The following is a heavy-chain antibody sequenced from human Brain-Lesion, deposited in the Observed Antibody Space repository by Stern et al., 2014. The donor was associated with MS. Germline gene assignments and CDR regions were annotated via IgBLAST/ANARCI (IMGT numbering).Heavy chain of an antibody. CDR3: ARGRVVPGFQYYATDV. D-gene: IGHD2-2*01. CDR2: IFNSGST. Sequence: QVQLQESGPGLVKPSQTLSLSCTVSGGSISSGGYYWSWIRQPAGKGLEWIGRIFNSGSTRHNPPLKSRVTISIDTSKNQFPLRLNSMTAADTAVYYCARGRVVPGFQYYATDVWGQGTTVIVSS. J-gene: IGHJ6*02. V-gene: IGHV4-61*02. CDR1: GGSISSGGYY.